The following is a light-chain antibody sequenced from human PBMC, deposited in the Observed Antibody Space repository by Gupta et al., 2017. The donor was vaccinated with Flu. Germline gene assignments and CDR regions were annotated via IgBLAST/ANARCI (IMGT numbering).Light chain of an antibody. CDR3: LQRSTFPGP. CDR2: FAS. V-gene: IGKV6-21*01. J-gene: IGKJ5*01. Sequence: LHWYQQKPNHSPVLLVKFASQSFSGPPARFSGSRSGPDFTLPIYSLEAEDAAPYYCLQRSTFPGPYGQGTRLEI.